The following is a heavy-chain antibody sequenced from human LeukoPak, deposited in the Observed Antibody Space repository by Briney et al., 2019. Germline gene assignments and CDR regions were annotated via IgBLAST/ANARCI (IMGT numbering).Heavy chain of an antibody. V-gene: IGHV1-46*01. J-gene: IGHJ4*02. CDR1: GYTFTRYY. D-gene: IGHD3-22*01. CDR2: INPSGGST. CDR3: ARDPYYDSSGLAGGY. Sequence: ASVKVSCKASGYTFTRYYMHWVRQAPGQGLEWMGIINPSGGSTSYAQKFQGRVTMTRDMSTRTVYIELSSLRSEDTAVYYCARDPYYDSSGLAGGYWGQGTLVTVS.